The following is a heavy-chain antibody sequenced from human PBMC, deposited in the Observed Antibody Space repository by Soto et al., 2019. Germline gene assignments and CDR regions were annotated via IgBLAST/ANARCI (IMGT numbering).Heavy chain of an antibody. CDR2: ISGNGANI. Sequence: GGSLRLSCAASGFTFTNYALTWVRQAPGKGLEWVSAISGNGANIYYAESVKGRFTISREDSLATFYLQMDSLRAGDTAIYYCAKFDASLSFYAMDVWGQGTTVTVSS. CDR3: AKFDASLSFYAMDV. CDR1: GFTFTNYA. V-gene: IGHV3-23*01. J-gene: IGHJ6*02. D-gene: IGHD2-2*01.